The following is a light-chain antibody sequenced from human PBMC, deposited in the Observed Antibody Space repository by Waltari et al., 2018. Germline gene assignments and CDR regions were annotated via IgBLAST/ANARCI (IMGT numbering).Light chain of an antibody. CDR1: QAVSSS. V-gene: IGKV1-12*01. J-gene: IGKJ1*01. CDR2: ATS. CDR3: QQSKSFPMT. Sequence: DIQMTQSPCSVSSSVGERATITCRASQAVSSSLAWYQQKPGKAPNLLIYATSSRQTGIPERFSGSGSGTEFTLTISSLQPEDFATYYCQQSKSFPMTFGPGTKVEIK.